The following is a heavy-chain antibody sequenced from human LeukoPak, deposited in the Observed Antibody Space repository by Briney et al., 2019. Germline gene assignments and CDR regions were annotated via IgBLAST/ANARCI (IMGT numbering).Heavy chain of an antibody. D-gene: IGHD1-26*01. J-gene: IGHJ4*02. CDR1: GGTFSSYA. CDR2: IIPIFGTA. CDR3: ARESVRGSFDY. Sequence: GASVKVSCKASGGTFSSYAISWVRQAPGQGLEWMGGIIPIFGTANYAQKFQGRVTITADESTTTAYMELRSLRSEDTAVYYCARESVRGSFDYWGQGTLVTVSS. V-gene: IGHV1-69*13.